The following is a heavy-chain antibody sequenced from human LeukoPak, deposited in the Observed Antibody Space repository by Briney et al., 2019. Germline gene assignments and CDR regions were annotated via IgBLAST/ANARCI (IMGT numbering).Heavy chain of an antibody. CDR3: AKREGPYYFAY. D-gene: IGHD5-24*01. CDR1: GFTFRSYA. J-gene: IGHJ4*02. Sequence: PGGSLRLSCAASGFTFRSYAMSWVRQAPGKGLEWVSAISGGGDIICYADSVKGRFTISRDNSKSTLYLQMKSLRAEDTAVYYCAKREGPYYFAYWGQGTLVTVSS. CDR2: ISGGGDII. V-gene: IGHV3-23*01.